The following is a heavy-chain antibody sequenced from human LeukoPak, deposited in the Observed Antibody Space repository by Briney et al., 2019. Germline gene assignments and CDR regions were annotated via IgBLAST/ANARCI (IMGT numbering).Heavy chain of an antibody. V-gene: IGHV3-15*01. Sequence: GRSLRLSCAASGFTFSDAWMSWVRQAPGKGLEWVGRVKSKTDGGTTDYAAPVKGRFTISRDDSKTTVYVQMNSLRTEDTAVYYCATLRRGYWGQGTLVTVSS. CDR3: ATLRRGY. J-gene: IGHJ4*02. CDR2: VKSKTDGGTT. CDR1: GFTFSDAW.